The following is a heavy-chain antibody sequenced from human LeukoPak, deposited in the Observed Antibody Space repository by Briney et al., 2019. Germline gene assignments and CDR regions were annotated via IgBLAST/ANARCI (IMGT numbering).Heavy chain of an antibody. CDR3: AKGSQNYYNPFDN. V-gene: IGHV4-59*12. Sequence: SETLSLTCTVSGGSISSYYWSWIRQPPGKGLEWIGYIYYSGSTNYNPSLKSRVTMSVDTSKNQLFLRLTSVTAADTALYYCAKGSQNYYNPFDNWGLGTLVTVSS. J-gene: IGHJ4*02. CDR1: GGSISSYY. CDR2: IYYSGST. D-gene: IGHD3-10*01.